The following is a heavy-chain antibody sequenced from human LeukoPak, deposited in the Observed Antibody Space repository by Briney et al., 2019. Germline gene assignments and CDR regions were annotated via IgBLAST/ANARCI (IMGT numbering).Heavy chain of an antibody. D-gene: IGHD5-12*01. CDR3: ARVDIVATIYYFDY. V-gene: IGHV3-48*03. J-gene: IGHJ4*02. CDR1: GFTFSSYE. Sequence: PGGSLRLSCAASGFTFSSYEMNWVRQAPGKGLEWVSYISSSGSTIHYADSVKGRLTISRDNAKNSLYLQMNSLRAEDTAVYYCARVDIVATIYYFDYWGQGTLVTVSS. CDR2: ISSSGSTI.